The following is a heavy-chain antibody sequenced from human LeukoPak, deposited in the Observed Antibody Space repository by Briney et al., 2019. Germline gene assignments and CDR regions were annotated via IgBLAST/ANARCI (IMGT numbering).Heavy chain of an antibody. CDR1: GYTFTSYG. D-gene: IGHD1-1*01. J-gene: IGHJ6*02. CDR2: ISAYNGNT. V-gene: IGHV1-18*04. Sequence: ASVNVSCKASGYTFTSYGISWVRQAPGQGLEWMGWISAYNGNTNYAQKLQGRVTMTTDTSTSTAYMELRSLRSDDTAVYYCARDHPVQLQRDYYDGIDVWGQGNRATVSS. CDR3: ARDHPVQLQRDYYDGIDV.